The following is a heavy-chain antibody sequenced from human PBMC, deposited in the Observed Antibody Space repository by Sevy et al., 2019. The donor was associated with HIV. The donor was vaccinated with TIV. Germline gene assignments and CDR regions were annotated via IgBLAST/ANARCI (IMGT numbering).Heavy chain of an antibody. CDR1: GFTFSNYG. Sequence: GGSLRLSCAASGFTFSNYGMSWVRQAPGKGLECVANINQDGSEKYYLDSVKGRFIVSRDNAKNSLYLQMNSLRAEDSAVYYCAREQITGSKPEYFDSWGQGTLVTVSS. J-gene: IGHJ4*02. CDR2: INQDGSEK. V-gene: IGHV3-7*01. CDR3: AREQITGSKPEYFDS. D-gene: IGHD1-7*01.